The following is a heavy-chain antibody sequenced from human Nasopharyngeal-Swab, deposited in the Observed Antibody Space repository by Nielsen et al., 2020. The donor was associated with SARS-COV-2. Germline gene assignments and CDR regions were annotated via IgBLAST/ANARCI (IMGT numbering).Heavy chain of an antibody. J-gene: IGHJ3*01. D-gene: IGHD3-3*01. CDR3: ASPVFGVVSDAFDL. CDR1: GIFVSCNY. V-gene: IGHV3-53*01. Sequence: GESLKISCAASGIFVSCNYMNWVRQAPGMGLEWVSVVYAGGSTFYADSVKGRFTISRDKSKNKLYLQLNNLRPEDTTMYYCASPVFGVVSDAFDLWGQGTMVTVSS. CDR2: VYAGGST.